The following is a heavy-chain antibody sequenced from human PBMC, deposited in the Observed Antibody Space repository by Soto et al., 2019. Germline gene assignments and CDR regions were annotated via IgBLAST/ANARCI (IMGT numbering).Heavy chain of an antibody. Sequence: SETLSLTCTVSGGSISSGDYYWSWIRQPPGKGLEWIGYIYYSGSTYYSPSLKSRVTISVDTSKNQFSLKLSSVTAADTAVYYCARVPLLWFGELDDYYYYYGMDVWGQGTTVTVSS. V-gene: IGHV4-30-4*01. CDR3: ARVPLLWFGELDDYYYYYGMDV. CDR2: IYYSGST. CDR1: GGSISSGDYY. D-gene: IGHD3-10*01. J-gene: IGHJ6*02.